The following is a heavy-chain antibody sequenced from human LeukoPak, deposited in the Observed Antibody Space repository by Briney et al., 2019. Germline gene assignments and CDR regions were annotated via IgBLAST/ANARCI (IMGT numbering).Heavy chain of an antibody. Sequence: SETLSLTCTVSGGSISSYYWSWIRQPPGKGLEWIGYIYYSGNTNYNPSLKSRVTISVDTSKNQFSLKLSSVTAADTAVYYCARGPQWLAPRWFDPWGQGTLVTVSS. V-gene: IGHV4-59*12. CDR2: IYYSGNT. D-gene: IGHD6-19*01. J-gene: IGHJ5*02. CDR1: GGSISSYY. CDR3: ARGPQWLAPRWFDP.